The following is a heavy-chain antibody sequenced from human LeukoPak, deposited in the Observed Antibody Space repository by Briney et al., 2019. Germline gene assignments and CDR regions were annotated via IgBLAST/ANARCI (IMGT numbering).Heavy chain of an antibody. Sequence: NPGGSLRLSCAASGFTFSSYSMNWVRRAPGKGLEWVSSISSSSSYIYYADSVKGRFTISRDNAKNSLYLQMNSLRAEDTAVYYCARDWYSSSWYNTHYYYGMDVWGQGTTVTVSS. CDR2: ISSSSSYI. J-gene: IGHJ6*02. D-gene: IGHD6-13*01. CDR1: GFTFSSYS. CDR3: ARDWYSSSWYNTHYYYGMDV. V-gene: IGHV3-21*01.